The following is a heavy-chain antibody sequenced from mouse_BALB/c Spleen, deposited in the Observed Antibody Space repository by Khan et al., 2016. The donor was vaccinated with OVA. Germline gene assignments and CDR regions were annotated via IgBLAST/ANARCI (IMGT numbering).Heavy chain of an antibody. D-gene: IGHD4-1*01. V-gene: IGHV5-6*01. J-gene: IGHJ3*01. Sequence: EVQLQESGGDLVKPGGSLKLSCAASGFTFSSYSMSWVRQTPDKGLEWVATISSGGDYTYYPDKVKGRFTISRDNAKNTLYLQMSSLKSEDTAMYYCASHLTGSFAYWGQGTLVTVSA. CDR2: ISSGGDYT. CDR3: ASHLTGSFAY. CDR1: GFTFSSYS.